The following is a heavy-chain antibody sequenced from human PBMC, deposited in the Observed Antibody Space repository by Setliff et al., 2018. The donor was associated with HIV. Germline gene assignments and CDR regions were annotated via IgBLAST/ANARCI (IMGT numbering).Heavy chain of an antibody. CDR3: ATGITMAPDY. J-gene: IGHJ4*02. V-gene: IGHV4-39*07. CDR1: GGSVSRDDCY. Sequence: SETLSLTCTVSGGSVSRDDCYWGWIRQHPGKGLEWIGEINHSGSTNYNPSLKSRVSISVATSKNQFSLKLTSVTAADTAVYYCATGITMAPDYWGQGSLVTVSS. D-gene: IGHD6-19*01. CDR2: INHSGST.